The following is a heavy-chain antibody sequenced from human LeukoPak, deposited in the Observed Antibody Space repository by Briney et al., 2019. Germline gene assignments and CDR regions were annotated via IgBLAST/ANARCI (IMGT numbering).Heavy chain of an antibody. CDR1: GFSFSTYS. Sequence: GGSLRLSCAASGFSFSTYSMNWVRQAPGKGLEWVSYISSNSSAIYYADSVKGRFTISRDNAKNSLYLQMNSLRAEDTAVYYCARLGVVDSYDYWGQGTLVTVSS. V-gene: IGHV3-48*01. CDR3: ARLGVVDSYDY. D-gene: IGHD3-22*01. CDR2: ISSNSSAI. J-gene: IGHJ4*02.